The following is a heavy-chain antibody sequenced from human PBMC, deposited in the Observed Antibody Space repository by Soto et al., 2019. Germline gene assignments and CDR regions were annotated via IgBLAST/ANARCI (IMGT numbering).Heavy chain of an antibody. V-gene: IGHV2-5*01. CDR1: GFSLSTSGVG. Sequence: QITLKESGPTLVKPTQTLTLTCTFSGFSLSTSGVGVGWIRQPPGKALEWLALIYWNDDKRYSPSLKSRLTITRDSSKNLVFHTWTILDPVDTATYYCAHSRSHSSSWFGVNYFAYWGQGTLVTVSS. CDR3: AHSRSHSSSWFGVNYFAY. J-gene: IGHJ4*02. CDR2: IYWNDDK. D-gene: IGHD6-13*01.